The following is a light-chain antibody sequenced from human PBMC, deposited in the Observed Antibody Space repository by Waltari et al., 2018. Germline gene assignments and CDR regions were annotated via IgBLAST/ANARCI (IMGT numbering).Light chain of an antibody. V-gene: IGLV2-14*03. J-gene: IGLJ3*02. CDR1: SSDIGSYNY. CDR3: NSYANSNTRV. CDR2: DVS. Sequence: QSALTQAASVSGSPGQPITISCTGTSSDIGSYNYVSWYQQHPGKAPKLIIYDVSNRPSGVSNRSSGSKSGNTASLTISGLQAEDEADYYCNSYANSNTRVFGGGTKLTVL.